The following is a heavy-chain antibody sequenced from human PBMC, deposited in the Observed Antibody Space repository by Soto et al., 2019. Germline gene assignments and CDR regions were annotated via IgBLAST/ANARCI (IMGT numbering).Heavy chain of an antibody. J-gene: IGHJ5*02. D-gene: IGHD3-22*01. CDR1: GYTFTGYY. Sequence: ASVKVSCKASGYTFTGYYMHWVRQAPGQGLEWMGWINPNSGGTNYAQKFQGWVTMTRDTSISTAHMELSRLRSDDTAVYYCARGGDYYDIEGGNWFDPWGQGTLVTVSS. CDR2: INPNSGGT. CDR3: ARGGDYYDIEGGNWFDP. V-gene: IGHV1-2*04.